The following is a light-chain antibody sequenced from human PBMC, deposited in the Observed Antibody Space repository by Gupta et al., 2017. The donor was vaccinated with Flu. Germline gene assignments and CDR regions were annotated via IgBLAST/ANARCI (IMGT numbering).Light chain of an antibody. CDR3: AAWDNGLRSYV. J-gene: IGLJ1*01. CDR2: END. CDR1: RSDVGNNY. V-gene: IGLV1-51*01. Sequence: QSVLTQPPSVSAAPGQKVTISCSGSRSDVGNNYVSWYQQLPGTAPKLLIYENDKQPSGIGDRFSASKSGTSATLGITGLQTGDEADYYCAAWDNGLRSYVFGTGTKVTVL.